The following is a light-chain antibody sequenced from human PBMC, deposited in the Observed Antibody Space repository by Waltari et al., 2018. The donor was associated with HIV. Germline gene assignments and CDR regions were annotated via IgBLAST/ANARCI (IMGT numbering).Light chain of an antibody. Sequence: SYELTQPPSLSVSPGQTATITCPGYKLGEKFVSWYQQKPGQSPFLVIFQDTKRPSGIPVRFSGSTSGNTATLTIRGTQAMDEADYYCQALDSNTVVFGGGTYLAVL. J-gene: IGLJ3*02. V-gene: IGLV3-1*01. CDR3: QALDSNTVV. CDR1: KLGEKF. CDR2: QDT.